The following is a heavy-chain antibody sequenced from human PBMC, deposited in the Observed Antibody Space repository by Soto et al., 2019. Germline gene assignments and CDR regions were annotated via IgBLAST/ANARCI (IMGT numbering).Heavy chain of an antibody. CDR2: IYYSGST. J-gene: IGHJ6*02. D-gene: IGHD6-6*01. V-gene: IGHV4-39*01. Sequence: QLQLQESGPGLVKPSETLSLTCTVSGGSISSSSYYWGWIRQPPGKGLEWIGSIYYSGSTYYNPSLRGRVTISVDTSKNQFSLKPSSVTAANTTVYYCARHLYSSSSEFPYYYYGMDVWGQRTTVTVSS. CDR3: ARHLYSSSSEFPYYYYGMDV. CDR1: GGSISSSSYY.